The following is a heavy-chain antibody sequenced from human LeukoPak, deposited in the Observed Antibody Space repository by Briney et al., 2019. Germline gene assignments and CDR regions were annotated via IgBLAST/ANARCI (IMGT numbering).Heavy chain of an antibody. J-gene: IGHJ3*02. V-gene: IGHV3-53*01. CDR1: GSTVSSNY. Sequence: GGSLRISCEACGSTVSSNYLSWVRKAQGKGLEWVSVIYSGGSTYYADSVKGRFTISRDNSKNTLYLQMNSLRAEDTAVYYCARDITMIKGAFDIWGQGTMVTVSS. CDR2: IYSGGST. D-gene: IGHD3-22*01. CDR3: ARDITMIKGAFDI.